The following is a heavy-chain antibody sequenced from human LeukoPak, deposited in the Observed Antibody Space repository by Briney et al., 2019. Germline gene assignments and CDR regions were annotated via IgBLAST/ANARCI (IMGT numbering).Heavy chain of an antibody. J-gene: IGHJ4*02. CDR3: ARERIRGEDY. Sequence: GRSLRLSCAASGFTFSSYAMHWVRQAPGKGLEWVAVISYDGSNKYYADSVKGRFTISRDNSKNTLYLQMNRLRAEDTAVYYCARERIRGEDYWGQGTLVTVSS. V-gene: IGHV3-30-3*01. CDR2: ISYDGSNK. CDR1: GFTFSSYA. D-gene: IGHD3-10*01.